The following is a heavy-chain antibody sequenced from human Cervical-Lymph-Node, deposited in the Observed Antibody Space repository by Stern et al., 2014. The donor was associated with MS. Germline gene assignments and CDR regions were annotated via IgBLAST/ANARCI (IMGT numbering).Heavy chain of an antibody. V-gene: IGHV1-69*01. CDR1: GGTFRKFH. J-gene: IGHJ5*02. Sequence: VQLVEDGAEVTKPGSSVKVSCKASGGTFRKFHSSWVRQAPGHGLEWLGGMFPVFGTPTYAQQFRGRVTITADVSTSTVYMELSSLRSDDTAVYYCALSSETSDRWYSLGYDLWGQGTLVTVSS. CDR3: ALSSETSDRWYSLGYDL. D-gene: IGHD6-13*01. CDR2: MFPVFGTP.